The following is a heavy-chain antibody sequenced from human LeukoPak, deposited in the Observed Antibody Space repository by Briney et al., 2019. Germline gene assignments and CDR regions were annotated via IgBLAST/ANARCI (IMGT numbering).Heavy chain of an antibody. V-gene: IGHV3-48*03. CDR3: ARGSSPTDY. CDR2: ISSGGGTI. J-gene: IGHJ4*02. Sequence: GGSLRLSCAASGFTFSSYEMNWVRQAPGKGLEWVSYISSGGGTIYYADSVKSRFTISRDNAKNSLYLQMNSLRAEDTAVYYCARGSSPTDYWGQGTLVTVSS. CDR1: GFTFSSYE.